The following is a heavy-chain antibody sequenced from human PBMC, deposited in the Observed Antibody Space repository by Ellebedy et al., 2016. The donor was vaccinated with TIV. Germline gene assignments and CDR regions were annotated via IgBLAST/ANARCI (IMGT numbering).Heavy chain of an antibody. CDR2: ISYDGSNK. Sequence: GGSLRLSXAASGFTFSSYWMSWVRQAPGKGLEWVAVISYDGSNKYYADSVKGRFTISRDNSKNTLYLQMNSLRAEDTALYYCAKDITAGYSSGWYRGGNGMDVWGQGTTVTVSS. CDR3: AKDITAGYSSGWYRGGNGMDV. CDR1: GFTFSSYW. V-gene: IGHV3-30*18. J-gene: IGHJ6*02. D-gene: IGHD6-19*01.